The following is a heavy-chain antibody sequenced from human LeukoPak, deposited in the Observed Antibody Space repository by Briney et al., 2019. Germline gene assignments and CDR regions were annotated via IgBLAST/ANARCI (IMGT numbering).Heavy chain of an antibody. CDR1: GGSISSGGYY. D-gene: IGHD6-19*01. V-gene: IGHV4-31*03. CDR3: ARLIAVAGYIDY. CDR2: IYYSGST. Sequence: SETLSLTCTVSGGSISSGGYYWSWIRQHPGKGLEWIGYIYYSGSTYYNPSLKSRVTISVDTSKNQFSLKLSSVTAADTAVYYCARLIAVAGYIDYWGQGTLVTVSS. J-gene: IGHJ4*02.